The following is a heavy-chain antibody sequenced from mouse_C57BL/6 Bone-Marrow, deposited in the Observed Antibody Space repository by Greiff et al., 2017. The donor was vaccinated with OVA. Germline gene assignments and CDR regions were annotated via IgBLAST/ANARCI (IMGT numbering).Heavy chain of an antibody. CDR1: GFSLTSYG. CDR2: IWRGGST. D-gene: IGHD2-4*01. CDR3: AKKDDYLYYAMDY. J-gene: IGHJ4*01. V-gene: IGHV2-5*01. Sequence: VQVVESGPGLVQPSQSLSITCTVSGFSLTSYGVHWVRQSPGKGLEWLGVIWRGGSTDYNAAFMSRLSITKDNSKSQVFFKMNSLQADDTAIYYCAKKDDYLYYAMDYWGQGTSVTVSS.